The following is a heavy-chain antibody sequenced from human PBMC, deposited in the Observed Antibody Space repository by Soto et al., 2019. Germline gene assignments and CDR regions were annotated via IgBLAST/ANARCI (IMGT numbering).Heavy chain of an antibody. CDR1: GFTFSSYG. D-gene: IGHD2-21*01. CDR2: ISYDGSIQ. V-gene: IGHV3-30*18. CDR3: AQEMRAYSISLSFDY. J-gene: IGHJ4*02. Sequence: ESGGGVVQPGRSLRLSCAASGFTFSSYGMHWVRQAPGEGLEWVVVISYDGSIQYYTDSAKGRFTISRDNSKSMLYLQMSSMRAEDTAVYYCAQEMRAYSISLSFDYWGQGTLVTVSS.